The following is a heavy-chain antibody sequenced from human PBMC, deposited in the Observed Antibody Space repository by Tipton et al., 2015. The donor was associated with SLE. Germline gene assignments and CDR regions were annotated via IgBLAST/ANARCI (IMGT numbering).Heavy chain of an antibody. CDR2: ISYNGGT. D-gene: IGHD5-24*01. Sequence: TLSLTCTVSGDSITCGYYWGWIRQPPGKGLDWIGYISYNGGTAYNPSLQSRVSISIDTSKNQFSLKVVSVTAADTAVYFCARGELRGNYGMDVWGQGTTVTVSS. CDR3: ARGELRGNYGMDV. CDR1: GDSITCGYY. V-gene: IGHV4-59*01. J-gene: IGHJ6*02.